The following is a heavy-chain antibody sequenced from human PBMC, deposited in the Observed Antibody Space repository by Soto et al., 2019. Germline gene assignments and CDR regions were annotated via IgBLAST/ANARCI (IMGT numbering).Heavy chain of an antibody. CDR2: ISAYNGNT. D-gene: IGHD2-2*01. J-gene: IGHJ6*02. CDR3: ARDGPHMVPAAMNYYYYGMDV. CDR1: GYTFTSYG. Sequence: QVQLVQSGAEVKKPGASVKVSCKASGYTFTSYGISWVRQAPGQGLEWMGWISAYNGNTNYAQKLQGRVTMTTDTSTRTAYMELRSLRSDDTDVYYCARDGPHMVPAAMNYYYYGMDVWGQGTTVTVSS. V-gene: IGHV1-18*01.